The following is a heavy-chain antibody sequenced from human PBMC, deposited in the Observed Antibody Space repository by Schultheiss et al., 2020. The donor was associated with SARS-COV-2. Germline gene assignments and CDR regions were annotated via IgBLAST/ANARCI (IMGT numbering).Heavy chain of an antibody. CDR1: GYTFTSYG. CDR3: ARGRSSSSWYLEQDY. V-gene: IGHV1-69*13. D-gene: IGHD6-13*01. Sequence: SVKVSCKASGYTFTSYGISWVRQAPGQGLEWMGGIIPIFGTANYAQKFQGRVTITADESTSTAYMELSSLRSEDTAVYYCARGRSSSSWYLEQDYWGQGTLVTVSS. CDR2: IIPIFGTA. J-gene: IGHJ4*02.